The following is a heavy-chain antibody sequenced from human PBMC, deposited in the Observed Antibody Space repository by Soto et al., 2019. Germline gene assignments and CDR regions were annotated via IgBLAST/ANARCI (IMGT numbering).Heavy chain of an antibody. CDR3: ARHGPSDGTDAFDI. J-gene: IGHJ3*02. D-gene: IGHD1-1*01. V-gene: IGHV4-39*01. CDR2: IYYSGST. Sequence: SETLSLTCTVSGGSISSSSYYWGWIRQPPGKGLEWIGSIYYSGSTYYNPSLKSRVTISVDTSKNQFSLKLSSVTAADTAVYYCARHGPSDGTDAFDIWGQGTMVTVSS. CDR1: GGSISSSSYY.